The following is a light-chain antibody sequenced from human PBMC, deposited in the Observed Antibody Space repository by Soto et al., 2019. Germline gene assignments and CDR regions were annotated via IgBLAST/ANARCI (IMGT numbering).Light chain of an antibody. Sequence: QSAVTQPASVSGSPGQSITISCTGTSSDVGGYNFVSWYQHHPGKAPKLMIYDVSNRPSGVSDRFSGSKSGITASLTISGLQAEDEADYYCSSYTSSTTYVFGTGTKVTVL. J-gene: IGLJ1*01. CDR1: SSDVGGYNF. CDR2: DVS. V-gene: IGLV2-14*03. CDR3: SSYTSSTTYV.